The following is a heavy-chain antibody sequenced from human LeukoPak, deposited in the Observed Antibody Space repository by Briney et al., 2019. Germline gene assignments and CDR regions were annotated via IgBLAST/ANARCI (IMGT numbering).Heavy chain of an antibody. V-gene: IGHV3-23*01. CDR3: APDYSDYYYGMDV. D-gene: IGHD1-26*01. Sequence: PGGSLRLSCAASGVTFSSYGMHWVRQAPGKGLEWVSAISGSGGSTYYADSVKGRFTISRDNSKNTLYLQMNSLRAEDTAVYYCAPDYSDYYYGMDVWGQGTMVTVSS. CDR2: ISGSGGST. CDR1: GVTFSSYG. J-gene: IGHJ6*02.